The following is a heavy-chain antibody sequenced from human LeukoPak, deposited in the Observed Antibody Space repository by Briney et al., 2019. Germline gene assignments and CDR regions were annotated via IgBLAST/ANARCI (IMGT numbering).Heavy chain of an antibody. CDR1: GFTSNSYW. J-gene: IGHJ4*02. Sequence: GGSLRLSCAASGFTSNSYWMSWVRQAPGKGLGWVSAISGSGGSTYYADSVKGRFTISRDNSKNTLYLQMNSLRAEDTAVYYCAKMEGSYGDYNYFDYWGQGTLVTVSS. CDR3: AKMEGSYGDYNYFDY. D-gene: IGHD4-17*01. V-gene: IGHV3-23*01. CDR2: ISGSGGST.